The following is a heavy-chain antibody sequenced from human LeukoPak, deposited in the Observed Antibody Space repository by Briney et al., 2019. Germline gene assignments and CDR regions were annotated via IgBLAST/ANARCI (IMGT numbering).Heavy chain of an antibody. CDR1: GFTFSSYG. V-gene: IGHV3-30*18. CDR2: ISYDGSNK. Sequence: GGSLRLSCAASGFTFSSYGMHWVRQAPGKGLEWVAVISYDGSNKYYADSVKGRFTISRDNSKNTLYLQMNSLRAEDTALYYCAKDKATLWFGEFNAFDIWGQGTMVTVSS. J-gene: IGHJ3*02. D-gene: IGHD3-10*01. CDR3: AKDKATLWFGEFNAFDI.